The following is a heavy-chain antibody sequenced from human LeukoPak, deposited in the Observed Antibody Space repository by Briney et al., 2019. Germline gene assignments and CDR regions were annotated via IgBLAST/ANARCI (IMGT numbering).Heavy chain of an antibody. D-gene: IGHD3-9*01. CDR2: IPYDGSNK. V-gene: IGHV3-30-3*01. CDR1: GFTFSSYA. J-gene: IGHJ6*02. Sequence: GRSLRLSCTASGFTFSSYAMHWVRQAPGKGLEWVAVIPYDGSNKYYADSVKGRFTISRDNSKNTLYLQMNSLRAEDTAVYYCARVHQAYYDILTGYYGDHYYGMDVWGQGTTVTVSS. CDR3: ARVHQAYYDILTGYYGDHYYGMDV.